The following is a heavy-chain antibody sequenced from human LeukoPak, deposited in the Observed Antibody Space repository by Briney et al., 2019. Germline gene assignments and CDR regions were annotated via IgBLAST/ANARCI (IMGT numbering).Heavy chain of an antibody. J-gene: IGHJ4*02. CDR1: GGSISSGSYY. D-gene: IGHD2-15*01. CDR2: IYTSGST. CDR3: ARALSTRGYFDY. Sequence: SQTLSLTCTVSGGSISSGSYYWSWIRQPAGKGLEWIGRIYTSGSTNYNPSLKSRVTISVDTSKNQFSLKLSSVTAADTAVYYCARALSTRGYFDYWGQGTLVTVSS. V-gene: IGHV4-61*02.